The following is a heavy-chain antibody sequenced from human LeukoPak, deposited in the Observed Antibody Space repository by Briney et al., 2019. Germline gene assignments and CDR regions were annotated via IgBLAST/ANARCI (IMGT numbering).Heavy chain of an antibody. CDR3: ARDKVVGATLFDY. Sequence: LPSETLSLTCTVSGGSISSYYWSWVRQAPGKGLEWVANIKQDGSEKYYVDSVKGRFTISRDNAKNSLYLQMNSLRAEDTAVYYCARDKVVGATLFDYWGQGTLVTVSS. V-gene: IGHV3-7*01. J-gene: IGHJ4*02. CDR2: IKQDGSEK. D-gene: IGHD1-26*01. CDR1: GGSISSYY.